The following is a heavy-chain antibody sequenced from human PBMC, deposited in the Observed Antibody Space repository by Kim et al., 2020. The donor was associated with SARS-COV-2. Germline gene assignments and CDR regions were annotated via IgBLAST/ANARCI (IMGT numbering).Heavy chain of an antibody. CDR1: GFTFSSYA. Sequence: GGSLRLSCAASGFTFSSYAMHWVRQAPDKGLEWVAVISYDGSNKYYADSVKGRFTISRDNSKNTLYLQMNSLRAEDTAVYYCARVEVHYYYYYGMDVWG. CDR2: ISYDGSNK. J-gene: IGHJ6*02. V-gene: IGHV3-30-3*01. CDR3: ARVEVHYYYYYGMDV.